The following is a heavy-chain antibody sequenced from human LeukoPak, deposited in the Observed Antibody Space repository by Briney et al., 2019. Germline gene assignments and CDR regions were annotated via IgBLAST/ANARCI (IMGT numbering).Heavy chain of an antibody. CDR1: GGSISSYY. V-gene: IGHV4-59*08. CDR2: IYYSGST. D-gene: IGHD3-22*01. Sequence: SETLSLTRTVSGGSISSYYWSWIRQPPGEGLEWIGYIYYSGSTNYNPSLKSRVTISVDTSKNQFSLKLSSVTAADTAVYYCARHWDYYDSSGYSPGFQHWGQGTLVTVSS. J-gene: IGHJ1*01. CDR3: ARHWDYYDSSGYSPGFQH.